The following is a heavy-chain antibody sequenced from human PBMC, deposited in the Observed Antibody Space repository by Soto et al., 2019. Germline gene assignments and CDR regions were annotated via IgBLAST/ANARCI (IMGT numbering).Heavy chain of an antibody. CDR1: GFTFSNYA. J-gene: IGHJ4*02. CDR3: VKDFRGGYDWTHD. V-gene: IGHV3-23*01. CDR2: IRGSGGPT. D-gene: IGHD5-12*01. Sequence: EVQLLESGGDLVQPGGSLRLSCAASGFTFSNYAMSWVRQAPGKGLEWVSLIRGSGGPTNYADSVKGRFTVSRDNSKNMLFLQMNSLRAEDTAVYDCVKDFRGGYDWTHDWGQGTLVTVSS.